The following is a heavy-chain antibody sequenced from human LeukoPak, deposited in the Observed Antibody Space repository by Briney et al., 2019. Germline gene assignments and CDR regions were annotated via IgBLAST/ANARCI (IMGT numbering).Heavy chain of an antibody. Sequence: GGSLRLSCAASGFTFSSYAMHWVRQAPGKGLEWVAVISYDGSNKYCADSVKGRFTISRDNSKNTLYLQMNSLRAEDTAVYYCARGGDTAMVTFGYFDYWGQGTLVTVSS. CDR2: ISYDGSNK. J-gene: IGHJ4*02. CDR1: GFTFSSYA. D-gene: IGHD5-18*01. V-gene: IGHV3-30-3*01. CDR3: ARGGDTAMVTFGYFDY.